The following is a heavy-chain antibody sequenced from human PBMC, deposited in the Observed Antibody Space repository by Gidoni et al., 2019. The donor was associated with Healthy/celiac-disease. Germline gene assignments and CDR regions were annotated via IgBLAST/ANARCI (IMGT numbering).Heavy chain of an antibody. D-gene: IGHD4-17*01. CDR1: GFTFSSYS. CDR2: ISSSSSYI. J-gene: IGHJ4*02. CDR3: ASRPLDYGDYY. Sequence: EVQLVESGGGLVKPGGSLRLSCAASGFTFSSYSMNWVRKAPGKGLGWVSSISSSSSYISYEDSVKGRFTISRDNAKNSLYLQMNSLRAEDTAVYYCASRPLDYGDYYWGQGTLVTVSS. V-gene: IGHV3-21*01.